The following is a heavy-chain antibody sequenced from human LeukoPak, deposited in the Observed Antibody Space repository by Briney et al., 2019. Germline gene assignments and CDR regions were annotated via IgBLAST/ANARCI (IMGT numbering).Heavy chain of an antibody. D-gene: IGHD2-2*01. CDR3: ARDGKVTSSKTYYHYGMDV. V-gene: IGHV3-48*03. J-gene: IGHJ6*02. CDR1: GFTFSSYE. CDR2: ISSSGSTI. Sequence: GGSLRLSCAASGFTFSSYEMNWVRQAPGKGLEWVSYISSSGSTIYYADSVKGRFTISRDNAKNSLYLQMNSLRAEDTAVYYCARDGKVTSSKTYYHYGMDVWGQGTADSVSS.